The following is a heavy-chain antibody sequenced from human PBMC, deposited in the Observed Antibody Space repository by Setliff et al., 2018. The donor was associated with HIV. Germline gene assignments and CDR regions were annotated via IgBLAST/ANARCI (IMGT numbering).Heavy chain of an antibody. Sequence: SETLSLTCTVSGGSISSYYWSWIRQPAGKGLEWIGRIYTSGSTNYNPSLKSRVAMSVDTSKNQFSLKLSSVTAADTAVYYCARSLIVPAALGDYFDYWGQGTLVTVSS. D-gene: IGHD2-2*01. CDR2: IYTSGST. J-gene: IGHJ4*02. V-gene: IGHV4-4*07. CDR3: ARSLIVPAALGDYFDY. CDR1: GGSISSYY.